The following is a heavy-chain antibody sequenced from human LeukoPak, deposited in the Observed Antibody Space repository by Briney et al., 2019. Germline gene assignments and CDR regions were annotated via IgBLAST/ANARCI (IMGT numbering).Heavy chain of an antibody. CDR3: AKEAGYSGYDFPDF. J-gene: IGHJ4*02. D-gene: IGHD5-12*01. CDR2: ISGSAYST. Sequence: PPGGSLRLSCAASGFTFSSYAMSWVRQAPGKGLEWVSAISGSAYSTYYADSVKGRFTISRDNSKNTLYLQMNSLRADETAVYYCAKEAGYSGYDFPDFWGQGTLVTVSS. V-gene: IGHV3-23*01. CDR1: GFTFSSYA.